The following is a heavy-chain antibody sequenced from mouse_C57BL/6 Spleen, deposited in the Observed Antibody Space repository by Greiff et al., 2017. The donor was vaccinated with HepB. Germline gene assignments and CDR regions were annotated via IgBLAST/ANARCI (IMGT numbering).Heavy chain of an antibody. V-gene: IGHV1-64*01. J-gene: IGHJ2*01. CDR3: ARRDYYGSSREYYFDY. CDR2: IHPNSGST. CDR1: GYTFTSYW. Sequence: QVQLQQPGAELVKPGASVKLSCKASGYTFTSYWMHWVKQRPGQGLEWIGMIHPNSGSTNYSEKFKSKATLTVDKSSSTAYMQLSSLTSEDSAVYYCARRDYYGSSREYYFDYWGQGTTLTVSS. D-gene: IGHD1-1*01.